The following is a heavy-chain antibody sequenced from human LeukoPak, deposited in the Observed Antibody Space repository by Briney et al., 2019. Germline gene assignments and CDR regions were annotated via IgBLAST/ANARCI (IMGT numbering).Heavy chain of an antibody. V-gene: IGHV4-39*01. CDR3: ARHLNLDAFDI. Sequence: SGTLSLTCTVSGGSLSSSSYYWGWSRQPPGKGLGWIGSIYYSGSTYYNPSLKSRVTISVDTSKNQFSLKLSSVTAADTAVYYCARHLNLDAFDIWGQGTMVTVSS. CDR2: IYYSGST. J-gene: IGHJ3*02. CDR1: GGSLSSSSYY.